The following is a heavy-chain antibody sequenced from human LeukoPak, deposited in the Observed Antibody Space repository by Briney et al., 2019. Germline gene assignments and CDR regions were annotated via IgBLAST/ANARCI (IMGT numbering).Heavy chain of an antibody. Sequence: GGSLRLSCAASGFTFSSYAMSWVRQAPGKGLEWVSAISSSGGSTSYADSVKGRFTISRDNSKNTLYLQMNSLRAEDTAVYYCASSSGYYTVVYVFWGQGTLVTVSS. J-gene: IGHJ4*02. V-gene: IGHV3-23*01. CDR1: GFTFSSYA. CDR2: ISSSGGST. CDR3: ASSSGYYTVVYVF. D-gene: IGHD3-22*01.